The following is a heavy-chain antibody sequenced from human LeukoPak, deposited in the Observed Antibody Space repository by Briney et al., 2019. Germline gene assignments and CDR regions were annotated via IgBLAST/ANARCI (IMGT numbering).Heavy chain of an antibody. V-gene: IGHV3-23*01. Sequence: GGSLRLSCAAYGFTFSTYAMSWVRQAPGKGLEWVSAISGSGGSTYYADSVKGRFTISRDNSKNTLYLQMNSLRAEDTAVYYCAKDGGFIVVVPEATFDPWGQGTLVTVSS. CDR1: GFTFSTYA. CDR2: ISGSGGST. J-gene: IGHJ5*02. D-gene: IGHD2-2*01. CDR3: AKDGGFIVVVPEATFDP.